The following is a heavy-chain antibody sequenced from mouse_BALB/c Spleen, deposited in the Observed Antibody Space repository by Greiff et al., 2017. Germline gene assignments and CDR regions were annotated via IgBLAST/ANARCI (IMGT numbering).Heavy chain of an antibody. J-gene: IGHJ2*01. V-gene: IGHV6-6*02. CDR1: GFTFSNYW. Sequence: EVQLVESGGGLVQPGGSMKLSCVASGFTFSNYWMNWVRQSPEKGLEWVAEIRLKSNNYATHYAESVKGRFTISRDDSKSSVYLQMNNLRAEDTGIYYCTRNYGSSYDFDYWGQGTTLTVSS. CDR3: TRNYGSSYDFDY. CDR2: IRLKSNNYAT. D-gene: IGHD1-1*01.